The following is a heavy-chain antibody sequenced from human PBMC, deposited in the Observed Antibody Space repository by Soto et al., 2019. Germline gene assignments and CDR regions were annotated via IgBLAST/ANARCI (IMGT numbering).Heavy chain of an antibody. D-gene: IGHD6-6*01. CDR2: ISSSGSTI. CDR3: ARDRVAASPLGCYYYYYMDV. CDR1: GFTFSDYY. Sequence: QVQLVESGGGLVKPGGSLRLSCAASGFTFSDYYMSWIRQAPGKGLEWVSYISSSGSTIYYADSVKGRFTISRDNAKNSLYRQMNSLRAEDTAVYYCARDRVAASPLGCYYYYYMDVWGKGTTVTVSS. J-gene: IGHJ6*03. V-gene: IGHV3-11*01.